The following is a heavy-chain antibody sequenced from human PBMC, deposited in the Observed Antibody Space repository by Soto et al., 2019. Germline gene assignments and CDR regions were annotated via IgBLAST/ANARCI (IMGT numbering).Heavy chain of an antibody. V-gene: IGHV6-1*01. J-gene: IGHJ6*02. CDR2: TYYRSKWYN. CDR3: ARDEWLTYYDYDGMDV. CDR1: GDSVSSNSAA. D-gene: IGHD6-19*01. Sequence: PSQTLSLTCAISGDSVSSNSAAWNWIRQSPSRGLEWLGRTYYRSKWYNDYAVSVKSRITINPDTSKNQFSLQLDSVTPEDTAVDYRARDEWLTYYDYDGMDVWGQGTTVTVSS.